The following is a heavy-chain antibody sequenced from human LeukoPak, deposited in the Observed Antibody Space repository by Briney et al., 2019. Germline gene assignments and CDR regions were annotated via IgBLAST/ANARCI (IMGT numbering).Heavy chain of an antibody. CDR1: GGSISPYY. D-gene: IGHD1-26*01. CDR3: ARLIVGATDFDY. CDR2: VHYSGST. J-gene: IGHJ4*02. V-gene: IGHV4-59*12. Sequence: SETLSLTCTVSGGSISPYYWSWIRHPPGKGLEWIGYVHYSGSTNYNPSLKSRVTISVDTSKNQFSLKLSSVTAADTAVYYCARLIVGATDFDYWGQGTLVTVSS.